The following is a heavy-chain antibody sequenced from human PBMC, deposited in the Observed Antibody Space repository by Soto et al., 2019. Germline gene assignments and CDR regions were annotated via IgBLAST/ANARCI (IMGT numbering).Heavy chain of an antibody. CDR3: ATGVVYAY. CDR2: ISGSGGST. V-gene: IGHV3-23*01. D-gene: IGHD2-8*02. CDR1: GFTFSSNA. Sequence: EVQLLESGGGLVQPGGSMRLSCEASGFTFSSNAMSWIRQAPGKGLEWVSAISGSGGSTYYADSVKGQFTTSRDNSKNTLYLQMNSLRAEDTAVYYCATGVVYAYWGQGTLVTVSS. J-gene: IGHJ4*02.